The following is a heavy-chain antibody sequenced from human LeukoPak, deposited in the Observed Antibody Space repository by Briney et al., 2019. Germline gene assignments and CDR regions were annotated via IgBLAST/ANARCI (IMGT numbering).Heavy chain of an antibody. J-gene: IGHJ4*02. Sequence: PGRSLRLSCAASGFTFSSYGMHWVRQAPGKGLEWVAVISYDGSNKYYADSVKGRFTISRDNSKNTLYLQMNSLRAEDTAVYYCAKGDGYNSYFDYWGQGTLVTVPS. V-gene: IGHV3-30*18. CDR2: ISYDGSNK. CDR3: AKGDGYNSYFDY. CDR1: GFTFSSYG. D-gene: IGHD5-24*01.